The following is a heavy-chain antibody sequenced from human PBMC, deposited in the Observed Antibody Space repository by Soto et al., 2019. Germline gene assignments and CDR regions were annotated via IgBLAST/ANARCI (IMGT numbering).Heavy chain of an antibody. J-gene: IGHJ4*02. D-gene: IGHD1-1*01. V-gene: IGHV3-33*01. CDR3: ARDDLFVDNGLDH. CDR2: INDGSEE. CDR1: GFSFSAHG. Sequence: QVQLVESGGGVVRPGTSLRLSCAATGFSFSAHGMHWVRQAPGKGLEWLAVINDGSEEGYADSVRGRFTISRDNARNILYLQMDNLRAEDSAPYYCARDDLFVDNGLDHWGQGTLVTVSS.